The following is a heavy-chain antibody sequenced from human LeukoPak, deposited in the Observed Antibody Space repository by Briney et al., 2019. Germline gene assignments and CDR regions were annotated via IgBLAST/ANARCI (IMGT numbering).Heavy chain of an antibody. J-gene: IGHJ4*02. CDR3: ARDVGAIPFSY. D-gene: IGHD5-12*01. V-gene: IGHV4-39*07. CDR1: GGSISSSSYY. Sequence: SETLSLTCTVSGGSISSSSYYWGWIRQPPGKGLEWIGSIYYSGSTYYNPSLKSRVTISVDTSKNQFSLKLSSVTAADTAVYYCARDVGAIPFSYWGQGTLVTVSS. CDR2: IYYSGST.